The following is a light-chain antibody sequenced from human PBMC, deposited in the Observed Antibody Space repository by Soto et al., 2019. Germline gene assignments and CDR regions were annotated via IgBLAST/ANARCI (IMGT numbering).Light chain of an antibody. CDR1: QIVSSSY. V-gene: IGKV3-20*01. CDR3: QQYGSSFT. J-gene: IGKJ5*01. CDR2: GAS. Sequence: EIVLTQSPCTLSLSPGERATLSCRASQIVSSSYLAWYQQKPGQAPRLLIYGASSRATGIPDRSGGSGSGTDFTLTISRLEPEDFAVYYCQQYGSSFTFGQGTRLEIK.